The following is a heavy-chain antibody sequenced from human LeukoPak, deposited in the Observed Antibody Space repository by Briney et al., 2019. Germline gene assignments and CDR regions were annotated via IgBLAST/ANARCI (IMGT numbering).Heavy chain of an antibody. CDR3: AKDRAVGCSGGSCYQLGYSYYYYGMDV. CDR1: GLTFSSYG. Sequence: GGSQRLSCAASGLTFSSYGMHWVRQAPGKGLEWVAVISYDGSNKYYADSVKGRFTISRDNSKNTLYLQMNSLRAEDTAVYYCAKDRAVGCSGGSCYQLGYSYYYYGMDVWGQRTTVTVSS. D-gene: IGHD2-15*01. CDR2: ISYDGSNK. J-gene: IGHJ6*02. V-gene: IGHV3-30*18.